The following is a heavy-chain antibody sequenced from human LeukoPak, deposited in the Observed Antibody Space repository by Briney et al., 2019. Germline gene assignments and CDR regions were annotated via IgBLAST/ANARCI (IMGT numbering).Heavy chain of an antibody. V-gene: IGHV4-59*01. CDR2: IYYSGST. Sequence: SETLSLTCTVSGGSISSYYWGWIRQPPGKGLKWIGYIYYSGSTNYNPSLKSRVTISVDTSKNQFSLKLSSVTAADTAVYYCARVTHTSGYSSGWYRGDYYYYYMDVWGKGTTVTVSS. CDR3: ARVTHTSGYSSGWYRGDYYYYYMDV. CDR1: GGSISSYY. J-gene: IGHJ6*03. D-gene: IGHD6-19*01.